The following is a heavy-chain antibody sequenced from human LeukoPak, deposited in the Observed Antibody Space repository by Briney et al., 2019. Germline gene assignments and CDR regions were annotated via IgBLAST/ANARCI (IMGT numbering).Heavy chain of an antibody. J-gene: IGHJ4*02. V-gene: IGHV3-21*01. D-gene: IGHD6-6*01. Sequence: PGGSLRLSCAASGFTFSSYSMNWVRQAPGKGLEWVSSISSSSSYIYYADSVKGRFTISRDNAKNSLYLQMISLRAEDTAVYYCAREGDSSSAFDYWGQGTLVTVSS. CDR2: ISSSSSYI. CDR3: AREGDSSSAFDY. CDR1: GFTFSSYS.